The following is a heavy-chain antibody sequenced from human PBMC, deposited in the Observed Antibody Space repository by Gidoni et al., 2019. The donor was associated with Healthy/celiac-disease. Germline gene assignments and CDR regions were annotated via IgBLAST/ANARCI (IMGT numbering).Heavy chain of an antibody. J-gene: IGHJ4*02. D-gene: IGHD3-9*01. CDR1: GGSISSGSYY. CDR2: IYTSGST. CDR3: ARDRGITIWDY. V-gene: IGHV4-61*02. Sequence: QVQLQESGPGLVKPSQTLSLTCTVSGGSISSGSYYWSWIRQPAGKGLEWIGRIYTSGSTNYNPSLKSRVTISVDTSKNQFSLKLSSVTAADTAVYYCARDRGITIWDYWGQGTLVTVSS.